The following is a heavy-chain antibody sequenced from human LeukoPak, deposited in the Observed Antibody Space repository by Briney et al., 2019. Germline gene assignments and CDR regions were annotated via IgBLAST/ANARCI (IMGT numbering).Heavy chain of an antibody. V-gene: IGHV4-34*01. CDR3: ARRYCDISNSSTDGMDV. CDR2: INHSGST. Sequence: SETLSLTCAVYGGSFSGYYWSWIPQPPGKGREWSGEINHSGSTNYNPSLKSRVTISVDTSKKQFSLKLSSVTAADTAVYYCARRYCDISNSSTDGMDVWGKGTTVTVSS. CDR1: GGSFSGYY. J-gene: IGHJ6*04. D-gene: IGHD3-9*01.